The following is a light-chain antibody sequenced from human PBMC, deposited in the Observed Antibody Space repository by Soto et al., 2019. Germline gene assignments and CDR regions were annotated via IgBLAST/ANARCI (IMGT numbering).Light chain of an antibody. V-gene: IGLV6-57*03. CDR1: RGSIASNY. Sequence: NFMLTQPHSVSESPGNTVTISCTRSRGSIASNYVQWYQQRPGSAPTTVIYEDNQRPSGVPDRFSGSIDSSSNSASLTISGLKTEDEADYYCQSYDSSNPVVFGGGTKLTVL. CDR2: EDN. J-gene: IGLJ2*01. CDR3: QSYDSSNPVV.